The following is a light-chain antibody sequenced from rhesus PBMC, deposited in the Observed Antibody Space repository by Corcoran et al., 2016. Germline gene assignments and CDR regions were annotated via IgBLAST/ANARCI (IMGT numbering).Light chain of an antibody. J-gene: IGKJ4*01. V-gene: IGKV3-24*01. CDR3: LQHSNWPLT. Sequence: EIVMTQSPATLSLSPGERATLSCRASQSVSSSLAWYQQKPGQAPRLLIYGASSRATGIPDRFSGSGSGTVFTLTISRLEPEDVAVYYCLQHSNWPLTFGGGTKVELK. CDR1: QSVSSS. CDR2: GAS.